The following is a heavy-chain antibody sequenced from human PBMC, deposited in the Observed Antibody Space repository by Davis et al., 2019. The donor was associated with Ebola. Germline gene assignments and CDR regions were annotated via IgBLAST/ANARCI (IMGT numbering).Heavy chain of an antibody. CDR2: IWYDGSNK. D-gene: IGHD3-22*01. Sequence: GESLKISCAASGFTFSSDGMHWVRQAPGKGLEWVAVIWYDGSNKYYADSVKGRFTISRDNSKNTLYLQMNSLRAEDTAVYYCAKDQYYYDSSSGFDPWGQGTLVTVSS. V-gene: IGHV3-30*02. CDR3: AKDQYYYDSSSGFDP. J-gene: IGHJ5*02. CDR1: GFTFSSDG.